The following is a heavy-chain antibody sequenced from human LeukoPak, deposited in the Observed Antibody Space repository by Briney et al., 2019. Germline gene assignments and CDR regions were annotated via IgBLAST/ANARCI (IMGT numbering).Heavy chain of an antibody. V-gene: IGHV3-48*04. CDR1: GFTFSNAW. CDR2: ISSSSSTI. D-gene: IGHD5-18*01. CDR3: ARGAFTWIQHPYAMDV. J-gene: IGHJ6*02. Sequence: GGSLRLSCAASGFTFSNAWMSWVRQAPGKGLEWVSYISSSSSTIYYTDSVKGRFTISRDNAKNSLYLQMNSLRAEDTALYYCARGAFTWIQHPYAMDVWGQGTTVTVSS.